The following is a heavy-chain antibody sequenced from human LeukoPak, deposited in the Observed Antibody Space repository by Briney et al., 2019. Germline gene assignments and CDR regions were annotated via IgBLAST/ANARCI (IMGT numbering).Heavy chain of an antibody. CDR2: ISSSSSYI. Sequence: GGSLRLSCAASGFTFSSYSMNWVRQAPGKGLEWVSSISSSSSYIYYADSVKGRFTISRDNAKNSLYLQMNSLRAEDTAVYYCARDSGTYYYGSGTPYWGQGTLVTVSS. D-gene: IGHD3-10*01. CDR3: ARDSGTYYYGSGTPY. V-gene: IGHV3-21*01. J-gene: IGHJ4*02. CDR1: GFTFSSYS.